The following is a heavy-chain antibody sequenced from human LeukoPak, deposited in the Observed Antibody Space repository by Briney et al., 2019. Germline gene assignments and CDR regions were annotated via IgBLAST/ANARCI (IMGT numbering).Heavy chain of an antibody. V-gene: IGHV3-9*01. CDR3: AKGQVGATRKGWFDP. J-gene: IGHJ5*02. D-gene: IGHD1-26*01. Sequence: GGSLRLSCAASGFTFDDYAMHWVRQAPGKGLEWVSGISWNSGSIGYADSVKGRFTISRDNSKNTLYLQMNSLRAEDTAVYYCAKGQVGATRKGWFDPWGQGTLVTVSS. CDR2: ISWNSGSI. CDR1: GFTFDDYA.